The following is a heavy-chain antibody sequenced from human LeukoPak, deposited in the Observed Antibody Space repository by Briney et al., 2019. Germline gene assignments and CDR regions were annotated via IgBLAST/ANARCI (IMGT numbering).Heavy chain of an antibody. D-gene: IGHD6-13*01. CDR3: AAGIADARYGEDF. CDR2: IVVGSGNT. V-gene: IGHV1-58*01. CDR1: GFTFSNSA. Sequence: SVKVSCKASGFTFSNSAVQWVRQARGQRLEWIGWIVVGSGNTDYAQKFQERVTITRDMSTSTAYMELSSLRSEDTAVYYCAAGIADARYGEDFWGQGTLVTVSS. J-gene: IGHJ4*02.